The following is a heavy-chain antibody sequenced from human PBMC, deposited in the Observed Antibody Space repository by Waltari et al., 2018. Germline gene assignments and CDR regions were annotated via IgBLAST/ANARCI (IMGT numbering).Heavy chain of an antibody. V-gene: IGHV4-34*01. CDR3: ASQILRDGYNLIS. CDR1: GGSFSGYY. D-gene: IGHD5-12*01. J-gene: IGHJ5*02. Sequence: QVQLQQWGAGLLKPSETLSLTCAVYGGSFSGYYWSWIRQPPGKGLEWIGEINHSGSTNYNPSLKSRVTISVDTSKNQFSLKLSSVTAADTAVYYCASQILRDGYNLISWGQGTLVTFSS. CDR2: INHSGST.